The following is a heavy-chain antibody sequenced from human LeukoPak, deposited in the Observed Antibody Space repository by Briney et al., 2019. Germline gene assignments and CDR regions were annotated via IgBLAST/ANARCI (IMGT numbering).Heavy chain of an antibody. CDR3: AREGAGYCTNGVCYPHYNYYGMDV. CDR1: GGTFSSYA. V-gene: IGHV1-69*13. Sequence: ASVKVSCKASGGTFSSYAISWVRQAPGQGLEWMGGIIPIFGTANYAQKFQGRVTITADESTSTAYMELSSLRSEDTAVYYCAREGAGYCTNGVCYPHYNYYGMDVWGQGTTVTVSS. CDR2: IIPIFGTA. D-gene: IGHD2-8*01. J-gene: IGHJ6*02.